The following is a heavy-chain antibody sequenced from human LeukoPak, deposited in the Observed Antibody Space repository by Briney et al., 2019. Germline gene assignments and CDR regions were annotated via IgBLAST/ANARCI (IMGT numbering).Heavy chain of an antibody. V-gene: IGHV3-23*01. CDR1: GFTFSSYS. D-gene: IGHD2-2*01. CDR3: AKGPPGDCSSTTCYALRYFQH. Sequence: GGSLRLSCAASGFTFSSYSMNWVRQAPGKGLEWVSAISGSGGSTYYADSVKGRFTISRDNSKNTLYLQMNSLRAEDTAVYYCAKGPPGDCSSTTCYALRYFQHWGQGTLVTVSS. CDR2: ISGSGGST. J-gene: IGHJ1*01.